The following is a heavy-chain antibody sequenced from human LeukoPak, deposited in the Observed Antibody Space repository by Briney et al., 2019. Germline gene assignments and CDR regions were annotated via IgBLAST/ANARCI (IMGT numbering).Heavy chain of an antibody. CDR1: GFTFSSYS. CDR3: ARAGLAATHYYYYGMDV. J-gene: IGHJ6*02. V-gene: IGHV3-30-3*01. Sequence: GGSLRLPCAASGFTFSSYSMHWVRQAPGKGLEWVALISYDGSKKYYADSVKGRFTISRDNSKNTLYLQMNSLRAEDSALYYCARAGLAATHYYYYGMDVWGQGTTVTVSS. D-gene: IGHD2-15*01. CDR2: ISYDGSKK.